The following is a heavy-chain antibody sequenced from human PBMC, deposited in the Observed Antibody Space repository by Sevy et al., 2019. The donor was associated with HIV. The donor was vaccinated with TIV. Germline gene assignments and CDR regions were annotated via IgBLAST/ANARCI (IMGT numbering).Heavy chain of an antibody. J-gene: IGHJ4*02. Sequence: SETLSLTCTVSGGPMRSSGHYWTWIRQHPGKGVELVGYIYYGGSTYYNTSLKSRRAISIDTSQNQLSLKLRSVTAADTAMYYCATPRQTAGGDYFDRWGQGTLVTVSS. CDR1: GGPMRSSGHY. V-gene: IGHV4-31*03. CDR3: ATPRQTAGGDYFDR. D-gene: IGHD2-21*01. CDR2: IYYGGST.